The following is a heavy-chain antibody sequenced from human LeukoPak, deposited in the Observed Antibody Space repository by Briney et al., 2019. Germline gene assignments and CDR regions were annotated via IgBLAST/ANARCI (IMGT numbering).Heavy chain of an antibody. V-gene: IGHV3-48*03. CDR3: ARSSHYDILTGYSEEDAFDI. Sequence: GGSLRLSCAASGFIFSNYEMHWVRQAPGKGLEWVSYISTSGSTIYYAGSVRGRFTISRDNGKNSVFLQMNSLRVEDTAVYYCARSSHYDILTGYSEEDAFDIWGQGTMVTVSS. CDR1: GFIFSNYE. CDR2: ISTSGSTI. J-gene: IGHJ3*02. D-gene: IGHD3-9*01.